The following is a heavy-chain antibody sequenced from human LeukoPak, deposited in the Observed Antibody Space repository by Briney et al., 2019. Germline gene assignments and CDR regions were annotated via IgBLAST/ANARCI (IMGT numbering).Heavy chain of an antibody. CDR2: IYYSGST. CDR3: ARVIERWSFDP. J-gene: IGHJ5*02. Sequence: SETLSLTCTVSGGSISSGVYYWSWIRQPPGKGLEWIGYIYYSGSTYYNPSLKSRVTISVDTSKNQFSLKLSSVTAADTAVYYCARVIERWSFDPWGQGTLVTVSS. CDR1: GGSISSGVYY. V-gene: IGHV4-30-4*08. D-gene: IGHD1-26*01.